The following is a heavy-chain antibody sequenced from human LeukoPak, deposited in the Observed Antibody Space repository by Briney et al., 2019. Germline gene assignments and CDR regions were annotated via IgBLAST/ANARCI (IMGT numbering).Heavy chain of an antibody. CDR2: IYPGDSDT. J-gene: IGHJ3*02. Sequence: GESLKISCKGSGYSFTSYWIGWVRQMPGKGLEWMGIIYPGDSDTRYSPSFQGQVTISADKSISTAYLQWSSLKASDTAMYYCARPGTYYYDSSGYYPLGAFDIWGRGTMVTVSS. CDR3: ARPGTYYYDSSGYYPLGAFDI. V-gene: IGHV5-51*01. D-gene: IGHD3-22*01. CDR1: GYSFTSYW.